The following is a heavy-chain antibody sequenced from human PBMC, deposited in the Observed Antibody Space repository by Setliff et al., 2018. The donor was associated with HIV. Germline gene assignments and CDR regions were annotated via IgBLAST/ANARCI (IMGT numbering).Heavy chain of an antibody. D-gene: IGHD6-13*01. Sequence: ASVKVSCKASGYSFSDYYIHWVRQAPGHGFQWMGWISPKYGGTNYAQNFQGRVTMTRDTSISTAYMELSSLGSDDTAVYYCARVGDTGSWYGGNYYYYCMDVWGKGTTVTVSS. J-gene: IGHJ6*03. CDR2: ISPKYGGT. CDR3: ARVGDTGSWYGGNYYYYCMDV. CDR1: GYSFSDYY. V-gene: IGHV1-2*02.